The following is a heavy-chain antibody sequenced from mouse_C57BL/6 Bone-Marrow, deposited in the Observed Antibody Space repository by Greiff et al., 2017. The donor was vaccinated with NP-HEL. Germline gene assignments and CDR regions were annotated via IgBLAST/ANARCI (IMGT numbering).Heavy chain of an antibody. V-gene: IGHV5-4*01. D-gene: IGHD2-1*01. CDR3: ARGGYYGDGYAMDY. CDR1: GFTFSSYA. J-gene: IGHJ4*01. Sequence: EVQVVESGGGLVKPGGSLKLSCAASGFTFSSYAMSWVRQTPEKRLEWVATISDGGSYTYYPDNVKGRFTISRDNAKNNLYLQMSHLKSEDTAMYYCARGGYYGDGYAMDYWGQGTSVTVSS. CDR2: ISDGGSYT.